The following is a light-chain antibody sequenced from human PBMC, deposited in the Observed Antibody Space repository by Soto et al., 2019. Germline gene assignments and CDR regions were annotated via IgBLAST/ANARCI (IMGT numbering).Light chain of an antibody. CDR3: QQYNSYSLT. Sequence: DIQMTQSPSTLSASVGDRVTITCRASQSISDWLAWYQQKPGKAPKLLIYGASGLESGVPSRFSGSGSGTEFTLTISSLQPDDFATYYCQQYNSYSLTFGGGTKVDIK. CDR1: QSISDW. CDR2: GAS. V-gene: IGKV1-5*01. J-gene: IGKJ4*01.